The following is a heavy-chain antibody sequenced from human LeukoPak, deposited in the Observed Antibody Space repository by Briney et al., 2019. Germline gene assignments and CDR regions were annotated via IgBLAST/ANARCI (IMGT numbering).Heavy chain of an antibody. V-gene: IGHV3-48*03. CDR1: GFTFRSYE. J-gene: IGHJ6*02. CDR3: ARGRGLYGMDV. Sequence: PGRSLRLSCAASGFTFRSYETNWVRQAPGKGLEWVSYTSSTGNTMYYADSVKGRFTISRDNANNSLYLQMNSPRVEDTSFYYCARGRGLYGMDVWGQGTTVTVSS. CDR2: TSSTGNTM.